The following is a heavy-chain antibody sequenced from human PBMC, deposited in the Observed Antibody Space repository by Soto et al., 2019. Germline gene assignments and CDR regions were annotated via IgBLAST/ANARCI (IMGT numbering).Heavy chain of an antibody. J-gene: IGHJ4*02. CDR3: ARVRRTGYSSGWYSTYPSFFDY. Sequence: PSETLSLTCTVSGGSISSYYLSWIRQPPGKRLEWIWYIYYSGSTNYNPSLKSRVTISVDTSKNQFSLKLSSVTAADTAVYYCARVRRTGYSSGWYSTYPSFFDYWGQGTLVTVSS. CDR2: IYYSGST. CDR1: GGSISSYY. D-gene: IGHD6-19*01. V-gene: IGHV4-59*01.